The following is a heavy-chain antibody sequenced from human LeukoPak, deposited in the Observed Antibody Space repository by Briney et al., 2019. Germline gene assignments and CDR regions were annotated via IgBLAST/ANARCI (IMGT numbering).Heavy chain of an antibody. CDR2: ISSSGSTI. CDR3: AGGHIVVVTDAFDI. D-gene: IGHD2-21*02. V-gene: IGHV3-11*01. J-gene: IGHJ3*02. Sequence: AGGSLRLSCAASGFTFSDYYMSWIRQAPGKGLEWGSYISSSGSTIYYADSVKGRFTISRDNAKNSLYLQMNSLRAEDTAVYYCAGGHIVVVTDAFDIWGQGTMVTVSS. CDR1: GFTFSDYY.